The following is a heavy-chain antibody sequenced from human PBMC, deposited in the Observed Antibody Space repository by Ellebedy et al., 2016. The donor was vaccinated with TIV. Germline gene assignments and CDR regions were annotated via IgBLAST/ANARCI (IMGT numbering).Heavy chain of an antibody. CDR3: AKDRAHIVVVTASFHD. CDR1: GFTLSSYA. CDR2: ISGSGGST. J-gene: IGHJ4*02. V-gene: IGHV3-23*01. Sequence: PGGSLRLSCAASGFTLSSYAMSWVRQAPGKGLEWVSAISGSGGSTYYADSVKGRFTISRDNSKNTLYLQMNSLRAEDTAVYYCAKDRAHIVVVTASFHDWGQGTLVTVSS. D-gene: IGHD2-21*02.